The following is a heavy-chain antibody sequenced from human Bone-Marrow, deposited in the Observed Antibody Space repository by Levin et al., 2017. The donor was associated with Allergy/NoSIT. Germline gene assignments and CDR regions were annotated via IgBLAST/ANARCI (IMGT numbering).Heavy chain of an antibody. Sequence: PGGSLRLSCAASGFTFSRYGMSWVRQAPGKGLEWVSALSGSGGSTYYADSVKGRFTVSRDNSKNTLFLQMNSLRVEDTAVYYCAKDRGWYGDAFGTWGQGTMVTVSS. J-gene: IGHJ3*01. D-gene: IGHD6-19*01. CDR1: GFTFSRYG. CDR2: LSGSGGST. CDR3: AKDRGWYGDAFGT. V-gene: IGHV3-23*01.